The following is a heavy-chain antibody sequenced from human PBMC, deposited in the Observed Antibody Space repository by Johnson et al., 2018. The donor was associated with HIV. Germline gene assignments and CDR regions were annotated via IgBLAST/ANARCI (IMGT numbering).Heavy chain of an antibody. CDR1: GFTFNSYG. D-gene: IGHD6-19*01. V-gene: IGHV3-30*18. CDR2: ISNDGSNK. Sequence: QVQLVESGGGLVKPGGSLRLSCAASGFTFNSYGMHWVRQAPGKGLEWVAIISNDGSNKYYADSVKGRFTISRDNSKNTLYLQMNSLRVEDTAVYYCAKDGGWPENAFDIWGQGTVVTVSS. J-gene: IGHJ3*02. CDR3: AKDGGWPENAFDI.